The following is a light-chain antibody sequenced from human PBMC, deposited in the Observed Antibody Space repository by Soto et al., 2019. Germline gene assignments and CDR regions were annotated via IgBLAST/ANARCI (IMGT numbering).Light chain of an antibody. CDR3: QKRSNWPPIT. V-gene: IGKV3-15*01. CDR1: QSVYNN. J-gene: IGKJ5*01. CDR2: GAS. Sequence: EIVMTQSPATLSVSPGERATLSCRASQSVYNNLAWYQQKPGQAPRLLIYGASTRATGIPDRFSGSGSGTDFTLTISRLEPEDFAVYYCQKRSNWPPITFGQGTRLEIK.